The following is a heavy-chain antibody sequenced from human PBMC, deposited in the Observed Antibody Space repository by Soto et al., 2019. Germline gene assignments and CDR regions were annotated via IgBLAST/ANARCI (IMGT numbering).Heavy chain of an antibody. D-gene: IGHD2-15*01. CDR2: IIPIFGTT. CDR1: GGTFTNYA. J-gene: IGHJ6*02. V-gene: IGHV1-69*06. CDR3: ARGTVVVVPEHTSSFYCHYGMDV. Sequence: QVQLVQSGAEVTKPGSSVKVSCRASGGTFTNYAISWVRQAPGQGLEWMGGIIPIFGTTHYSQKVQGRVTITADKSTRTAFMELSSLRSEDTAMYYCARGTVVVVPEHTSSFYCHYGMDVWGQGTTVTVSS.